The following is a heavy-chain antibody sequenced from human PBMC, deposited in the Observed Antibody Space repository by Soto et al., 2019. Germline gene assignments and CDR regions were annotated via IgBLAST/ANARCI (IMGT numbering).Heavy chain of an antibody. CDR2: IIPIFGTA. J-gene: IGHJ6*02. CDR1: GGTFSSYA. V-gene: IGHV1-69*13. CDR3: ARDDSIAVAGTHYYYGMDV. D-gene: IGHD6-19*01. Sequence: SVKVSCTASGGTFSSYAISWVRQAPGQGLEWMGGIIPIFGTANYAQKFQGRVTITADESTSTAYMELSSLRSEDTAVYYCARDDSIAVAGTHYYYGMDVWGQGTTVTVSS.